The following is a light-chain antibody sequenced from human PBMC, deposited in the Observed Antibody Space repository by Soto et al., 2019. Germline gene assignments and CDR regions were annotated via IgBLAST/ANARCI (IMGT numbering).Light chain of an antibody. CDR2: DAS. V-gene: IGKV1-5*01. CDR1: QPIFTS. Sequence: DIQMAQSPSALFASIGDRVSVTCRASQPIFTSLAWYQQKPGKAPKLLIYDASVLQTGVPSRFSGCSSGTDFTLTISGLQPDDFATYFCQQYKSYSAHGLTFGGGTKVGIK. J-gene: IGKJ4*01. CDR3: QQYKSYSAHGLT.